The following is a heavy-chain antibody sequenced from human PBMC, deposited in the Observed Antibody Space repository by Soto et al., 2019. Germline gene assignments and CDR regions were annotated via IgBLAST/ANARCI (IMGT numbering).Heavy chain of an antibody. V-gene: IGHV4-61*01. CDR2: VYYTGTT. CDR1: GGFVSSASYF. D-gene: IGHD3-3*01. Sequence: QVQLQESGPGLVKPSETLSLTCTVSGGFVSSASYFWSWIRQPPGKEMEFIAYVYYTGTTKYSPSLKSRAFISLDTSKNQFSLNLSSVTTADTAIYYCARMRIGEVPYWFDPWGQGVLVTVS. J-gene: IGHJ5*02. CDR3: ARMRIGEVPYWFDP.